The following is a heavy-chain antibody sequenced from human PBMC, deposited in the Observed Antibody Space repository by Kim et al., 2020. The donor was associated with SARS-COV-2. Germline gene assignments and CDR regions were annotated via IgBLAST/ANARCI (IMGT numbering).Heavy chain of an antibody. J-gene: IGHJ4*02. V-gene: IGHV1-3*01. CDR3: ARTGSSWYSIDDY. D-gene: IGHD6-13*01. Sequence: KYSQKFQGRVTITRDPSASTAYMELSSLRSEDTAVYYCARTGSSWYSIDDYWGQGTLVTVSS.